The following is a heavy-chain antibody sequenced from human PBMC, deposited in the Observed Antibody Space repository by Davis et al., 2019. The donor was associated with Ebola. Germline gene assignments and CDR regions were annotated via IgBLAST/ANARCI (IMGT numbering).Heavy chain of an antibody. CDR2: ISGSGGST. CDR1: GFTFSSYA. D-gene: IGHD3-3*01. Sequence: GESLKISCAASGFTFSSYAMSWVRQAPGKGLEWVSAISGSGGSTYYADSVKGRFTISRDNSKNTLYLQMNSLRAEDTAVYYCARAVRFLEWLLWDYWGQGTLVTVSS. J-gene: IGHJ4*02. CDR3: ARAVRFLEWLLWDY. V-gene: IGHV3-23*01.